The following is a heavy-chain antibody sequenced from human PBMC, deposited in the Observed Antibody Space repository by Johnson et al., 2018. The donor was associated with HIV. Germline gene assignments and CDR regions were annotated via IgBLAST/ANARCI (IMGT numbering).Heavy chain of an antibody. D-gene: IGHD2-2*02. Sequence: VQLVESGGGLVQPGGSLKLSCAASGFFFSGSAMHWVRQASGKGLEWVTNIKEDGSEKYYVDSVRGRFTIPRDNAKNSLYLQMNSLRVEDTAVYFCLQDGYCSSANCHTGAFDVWGRGTTVTVSS. CDR3: LQDGYCSSANCHTGAFDV. CDR2: IKEDGSEK. J-gene: IGHJ3*01. V-gene: IGHV3-7*05. CDR1: GFFFSGSA.